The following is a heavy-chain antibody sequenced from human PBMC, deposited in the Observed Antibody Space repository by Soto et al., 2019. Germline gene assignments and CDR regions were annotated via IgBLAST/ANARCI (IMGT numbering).Heavy chain of an antibody. Sequence: TGGSLRLSCAASGFTFSSYAMHWVRQAPGKGLEWVAVISYDGSNKYYADSVKGRFTISRDNSKNTLYLQMNSLRAEDTAVYYCARGGPWDAAAGTDDYGMDVWGQGTTVTVSS. CDR2: ISYDGSNK. D-gene: IGHD6-13*01. J-gene: IGHJ6*02. V-gene: IGHV3-30-3*01. CDR1: GFTFSSYA. CDR3: ARGGPWDAAAGTDDYGMDV.